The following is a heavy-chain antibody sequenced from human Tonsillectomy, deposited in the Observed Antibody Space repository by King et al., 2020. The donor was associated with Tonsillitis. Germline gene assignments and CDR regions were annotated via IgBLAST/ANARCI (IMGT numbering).Heavy chain of an antibody. CDR1: GGSISGYY. J-gene: IGHJ3*02. V-gene: IGHV4-59*01. Sequence: QLQESGPGLVKPSETLSLTCSVSGGSISGYYVNWIRQAPGRGLEWIAYIYYSGTPNYNPSLKSRVTIPVDMSKNQFSLKLTSVTAADTAVYYCARVGPTASHSFDIWGQGTMVTVSS. CDR2: IYYSGTP. CDR3: ARVGPTASHSFDI. D-gene: IGHD5-18*01.